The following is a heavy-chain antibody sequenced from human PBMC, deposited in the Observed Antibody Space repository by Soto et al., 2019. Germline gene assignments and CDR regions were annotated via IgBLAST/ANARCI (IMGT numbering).Heavy chain of an antibody. J-gene: IGHJ4*02. D-gene: IGHD2-15*01. CDR3: AKGYLDPSK. CDR2: ISYDGSNK. CDR1: GFTFSSYG. Sequence: GGSLRLSCAASGFTFSSYGMHWVRQAPGKGLEWVAVISYDGSNKYYADSVKGRFTISRDNSKNTLYLQMNSLRAEDTAVYYCAKGYLDPSKWGQGTLVTVSS. V-gene: IGHV3-30*18.